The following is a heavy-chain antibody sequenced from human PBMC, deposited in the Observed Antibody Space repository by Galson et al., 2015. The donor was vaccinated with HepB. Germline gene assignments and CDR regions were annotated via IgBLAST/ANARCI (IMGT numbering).Heavy chain of an antibody. CDR1: GGSISSYY. V-gene: IGHV4-59*01. D-gene: IGHD1-14*01. Sequence: ETLSLTCTVSGGSISSYYWSWIRQPPGKGLEWIGYIYYSGSTNYNPSLKSRVTISVDTSKNQFSLKLSSVTAADTAVYYCAREGTRPLRYWYFDLWGRGTLVTVSS. CDR3: AREGTRPLRYWYFDL. J-gene: IGHJ2*01. CDR2: IYYSGST.